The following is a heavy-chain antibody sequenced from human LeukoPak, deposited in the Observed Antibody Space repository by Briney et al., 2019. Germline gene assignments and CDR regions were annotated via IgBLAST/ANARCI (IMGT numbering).Heavy chain of an antibody. CDR1: GGSISSYY. CDR3: ARGLNVGITIFGVVKRGYFDY. Sequence: PSETLSLTCTVSGGSISSYYWIWIRQPAGKGLEWIGRIYASGSTNYNPSLKSRVTISVDTSKNQFSLKLSSVTAADTAVYYCARGLNVGITIFGVVKRGYFDYWGQGTLVTVSS. J-gene: IGHJ4*02. D-gene: IGHD3-3*01. V-gene: IGHV4-4*07. CDR2: IYASGST.